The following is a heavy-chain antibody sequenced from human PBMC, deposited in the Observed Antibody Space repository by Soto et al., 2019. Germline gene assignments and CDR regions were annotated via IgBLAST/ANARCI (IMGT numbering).Heavy chain of an antibody. Sequence: ASVKVSCKASGYSFTDYHVHWVRQAPGQGLEWLGRINPKSGGTSTAQKFQGWVTMTRDTSINTAYMDLTRLRSDYTAVYYCARGHSTDCSNGVCSFFYNHEMDVWGQGTPIT. CDR3: ARGHSTDCSNGVCSFFYNHEMDV. J-gene: IGHJ6*02. V-gene: IGHV1-2*04. CDR2: INPKSGGT. D-gene: IGHD2-8*01. CDR1: GYSFTDYH.